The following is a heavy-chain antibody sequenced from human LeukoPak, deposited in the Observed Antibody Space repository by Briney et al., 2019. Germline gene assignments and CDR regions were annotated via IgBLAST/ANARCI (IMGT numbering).Heavy chain of an antibody. CDR2: MNPNSGNS. CDR1: GYTFTSYD. J-gene: IGHJ4*02. V-gene: IGHV1-8*01. CDR3: ARGEFGVVDY. Sequence: ASAKVSCKASGYTFTSYDISWVRQATGQGLEWMGWMNPNSGNSGFAQKFQGRVAMTRNTSISTAYMELSSLRSEDTAVYYCARGEFGVVDYWGQGTLVTVSS. D-gene: IGHD3-3*01.